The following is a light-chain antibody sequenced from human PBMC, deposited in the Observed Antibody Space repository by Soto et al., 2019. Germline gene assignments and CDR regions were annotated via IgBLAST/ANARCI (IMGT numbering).Light chain of an antibody. CDR1: QSVSSAY. J-gene: IGKJ4*01. Sequence: EIVLTQSPGTLSLSPGERATLSCRASQSVSSAYLAWYQQKPGQTHKVLIYRASSRATGIPDRFSGSGSGTDFALTISRLEPEDFAVYYCQQYSSSPLTFGGGTKVEIK. V-gene: IGKV3-20*01. CDR2: RAS. CDR3: QQYSSSPLT.